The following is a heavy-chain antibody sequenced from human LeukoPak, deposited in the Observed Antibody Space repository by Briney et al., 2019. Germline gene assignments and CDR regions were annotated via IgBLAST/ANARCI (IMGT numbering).Heavy chain of an antibody. D-gene: IGHD5-24*01. CDR1: GGSISSYC. V-gene: IGHV4-59*01. CDR2: IYYSGST. Sequence: SETLSLTCTVSGGSISSYCWSWIRQPPGKGLEWIGYIYYSGSTNYNPSLKSRVTISVDTSKNQFSLKLSSVTAAYTAVYYCAREKDGYNFRDAFDIWGQGTMVTVSS. J-gene: IGHJ3*02. CDR3: AREKDGYNFRDAFDI.